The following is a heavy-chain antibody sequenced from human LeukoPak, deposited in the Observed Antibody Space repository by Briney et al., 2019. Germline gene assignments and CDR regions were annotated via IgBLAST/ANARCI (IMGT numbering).Heavy chain of an antibody. CDR2: IYYSGST. D-gene: IGHD5-18*01. Sequence: NSSETLSLTCTVSGGSINSYYWSWIRQPPGKGLEWIEFIYYSGSTNYNPSLKSRVTISTDTSESQFSLKLSSVTAADTAVYYCARHRLGYSYGPFDYWGLGTLVTVSS. V-gene: IGHV4-59*08. CDR3: ARHRLGYSYGPFDY. CDR1: GGSINSYY. J-gene: IGHJ4*02.